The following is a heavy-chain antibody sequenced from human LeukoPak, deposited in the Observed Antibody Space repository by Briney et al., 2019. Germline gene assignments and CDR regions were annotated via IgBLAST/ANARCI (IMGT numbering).Heavy chain of an antibody. CDR3: ATAAAGHGAFDI. Sequence: SQTLSLTCAVSGGSISSGSYYWSWIRQPAGKGLEWIGRIYTSGSTNYNPPLKSRVTISVDTSKNQFSLKLSSVTAADTAVYYCATAAAGHGAFDIWGQGTMVTVSS. V-gene: IGHV4-61*02. D-gene: IGHD6-13*01. CDR2: IYTSGST. J-gene: IGHJ3*02. CDR1: GGSISSGSYY.